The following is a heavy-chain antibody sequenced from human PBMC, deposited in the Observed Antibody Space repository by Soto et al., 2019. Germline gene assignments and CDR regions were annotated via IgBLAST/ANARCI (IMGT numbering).Heavy chain of an antibody. CDR1: GLTFSDYA. V-gene: IGHV3-23*01. CDR2: ISGSGGNT. J-gene: IGHJ4*02. Sequence: EVQLLESGGDLVQPGGSLRLSCAASGLTFSDYAMGGVRQAPGKGLECVACISGSGGNTFYADSVKGRFTISRDNSKNTLSLHMNSLRVDDTAVYFCAKDRFGIVGPVDYWGQGTLVTVSS. D-gene: IGHD1-26*01. CDR3: AKDRFGIVGPVDY.